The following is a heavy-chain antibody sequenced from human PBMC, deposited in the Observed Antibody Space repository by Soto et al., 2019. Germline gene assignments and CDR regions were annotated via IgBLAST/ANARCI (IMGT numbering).Heavy chain of an antibody. CDR2: IKQDGGEE. D-gene: IGHD3-22*01. CDR3: ARVYYESRGPTKYRAFDF. CDR1: GFIFSDYS. Sequence: EVQLVESGGGLVQPGGSLRLSCAASGFIFSDYSMSWVRQSPGKGLEGVANIKQDGGEEDYVDSVKGRLTISRDNAKNSLYLQMNSLIAEDTAVYYCARVYYESRGPTKYRAFDFWGQGTMVTVSS. V-gene: IGHV3-7*01. J-gene: IGHJ3*01.